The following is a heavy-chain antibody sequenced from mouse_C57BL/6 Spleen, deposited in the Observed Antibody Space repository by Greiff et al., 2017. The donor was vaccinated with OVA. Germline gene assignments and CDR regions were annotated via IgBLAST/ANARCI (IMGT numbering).Heavy chain of an antibody. V-gene: IGHV1-76*01. Sequence: QVQLQQSGAGLVRPGASVKLSCKASGYTFTGYYISWVKQSPGQGLEWIARINPGSGNTYYNEKFKGQVTMTADKSTNTAYLQLSSLTSEDSAVYFWGRTGRDWYFDVWGKGTTLTVSS. CDR1: GYTFTGYY. D-gene: IGHD4-1*01. CDR2: INPGSGNT. CDR3: GRTGRDWYFDV. J-gene: IGHJ1*03.